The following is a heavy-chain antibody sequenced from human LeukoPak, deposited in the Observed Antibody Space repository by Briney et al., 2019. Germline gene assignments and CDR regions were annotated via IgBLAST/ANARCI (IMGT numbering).Heavy chain of an antibody. CDR2: IKQDGSEK. CDR3: AKPITVSGATDGFDI. V-gene: IGHV3-7*01. CDR1: GFTFSSYA. D-gene: IGHD3-3*01. J-gene: IGHJ3*02. Sequence: PGGSLRLSCAASGFTFSSYAMSWVRQAPGKGLEWVANIKQDGSEKYYVDSVKGRFTISRDNAKNSLYLHMNSLRVEDTAVYYCAKPITVSGATDGFDIWGQGTMVTVSS.